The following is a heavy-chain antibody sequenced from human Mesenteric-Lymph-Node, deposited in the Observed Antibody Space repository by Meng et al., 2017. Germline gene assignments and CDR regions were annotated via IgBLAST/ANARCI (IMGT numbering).Heavy chain of an antibody. CDR1: GFTFSSFG. V-gene: IGHV3-33*01. CDR3: ARDWRTASLDY. J-gene: IGHJ4*02. Sequence: GGSLRLSCAASGFTFSSFGIHWVRQAPGKGLEWVAFVGYDGRTIYYADSVKGRFTISRDKSNDAVYLQMNSLRAEDTAVYYCARDWRTASLDYWGQGTLVTVSS. D-gene: IGHD3-3*01. CDR2: VGYDGRTI.